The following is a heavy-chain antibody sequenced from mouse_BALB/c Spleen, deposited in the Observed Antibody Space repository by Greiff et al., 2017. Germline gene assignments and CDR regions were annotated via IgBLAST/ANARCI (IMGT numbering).Heavy chain of an antibody. Sequence: EVHLVESGPGLVKPSQSLSLTCSVTGYSITSGYYWNWIRQFPGNKLEWMGYISYDGSNNYNPSLKNRISITRDTSKNQFFLKLNSVTTEDTATYYCARDYGGFAYWGQGTLVTVSA. D-gene: IGHD1-1*02. CDR3: ARDYGGFAY. CDR2: ISYDGSN. CDR1: GYSITSGYY. V-gene: IGHV3-6*02. J-gene: IGHJ3*01.